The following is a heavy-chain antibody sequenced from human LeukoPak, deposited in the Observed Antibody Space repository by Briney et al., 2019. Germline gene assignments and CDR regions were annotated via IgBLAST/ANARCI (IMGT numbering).Heavy chain of an antibody. J-gene: IGHJ4*02. D-gene: IGHD2-8*01. CDR1: GFTFSSYS. CDR3: AKEIRPNGC. CDR2: ISISAAKI. Sequence: PGRSLRLSCAASGFTFSSYSMNWVRQAPGKGLEWVSSISISAAKIHYADSVKGRFTISRDDSKNTLHLQMNSLRAEDTAVYYCAKEIRPNGCWGQGTLVTVSS. V-gene: IGHV3-23*01.